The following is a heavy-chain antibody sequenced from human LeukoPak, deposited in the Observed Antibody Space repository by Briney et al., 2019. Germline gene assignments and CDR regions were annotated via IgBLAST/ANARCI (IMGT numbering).Heavy chain of an antibody. CDR1: EFTFRVYW. J-gene: IGHJ4*02. CDR2: IIGYGTST. Sequence: GGSLRLSCVASEFTFRVYWMHCVRHAPGKRLVEFSRIIGYGTSTNYVDSVKGRFTSSRDNAKNTFYLEMNSRTADDTAVDYCARDLALTYYDSSGYVYWGQGTLLTVSS. D-gene: IGHD3-22*01. V-gene: IGHV3-74*01. CDR3: ARDLALTYYDSSGYVY.